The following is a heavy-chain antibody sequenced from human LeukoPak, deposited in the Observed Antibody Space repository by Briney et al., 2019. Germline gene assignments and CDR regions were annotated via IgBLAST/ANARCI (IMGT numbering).Heavy chain of an antibody. Sequence: PGPSLRLSCAASGFTFSHFGTHWARQAPGKGLGWVAFILTDGSRSYYADSVTGRFAISRDKSKRTLNLQMNSLRAEETAVYFCARDRTSFHYMDVWGKGTTVTVSS. V-gene: IGHV3-33*01. CDR2: ILTDGSRS. CDR3: ARDRTSFHYMDV. CDR1: GFTFSHFG. J-gene: IGHJ6*03. D-gene: IGHD3-3*01.